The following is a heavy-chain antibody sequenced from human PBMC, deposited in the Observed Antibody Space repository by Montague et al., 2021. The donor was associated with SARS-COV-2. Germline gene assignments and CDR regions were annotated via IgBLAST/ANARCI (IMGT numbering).Heavy chain of an antibody. Sequence: SETLSLTCIVSGGSVSSGSYYWSWIRQPPGKGLEWIGYIYYSGSTNYNPSLKSRVTISVDTSKNQFSLKLSSVTAADTAVYYCARDPWPTTIFGVVTRYGMEVWGPGTTGPVS. CDR1: GGSVSSGSYY. CDR3: ARDPWPTTIFGVVTRYGMEV. CDR2: IYYSGST. D-gene: IGHD3-3*01. J-gene: IGHJ6*02. V-gene: IGHV4-61*01.